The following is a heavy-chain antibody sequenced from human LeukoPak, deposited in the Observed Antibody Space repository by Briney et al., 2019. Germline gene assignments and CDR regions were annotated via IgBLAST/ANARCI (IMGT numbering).Heavy chain of an antibody. V-gene: IGHV3-23*01. D-gene: IGHD2-2*01. Sequence: GGSLRLSCAASGFTFSSYAMSWVRQAPGKGLERVSASSGSGGSTYYADSVKGRFTISRDNSKNTLYLQMNSLRAEDTAVYYCAKVGYCSSTSCYAFDIWGQGTMVTVSS. CDR2: SSGSGGST. J-gene: IGHJ3*02. CDR3: AKVGYCSSTSCYAFDI. CDR1: GFTFSSYA.